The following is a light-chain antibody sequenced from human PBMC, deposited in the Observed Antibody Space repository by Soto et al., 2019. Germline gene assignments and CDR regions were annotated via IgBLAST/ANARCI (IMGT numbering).Light chain of an antibody. J-gene: IGLJ2*01. CDR1: SSNIGSNH. Sequence: QSVLTQPPSTSGTPGQRVTISCSGSSSNIGSNHVYWYQQFPGMAPKLLMYRSDQRPTGVPDRFSDSKSGTSASLAISGLRSDDEADYYCSARDDSLSGVVFGGGTKLTVL. CDR3: SARDDSLSGVV. V-gene: IGLV1-47*01. CDR2: RSD.